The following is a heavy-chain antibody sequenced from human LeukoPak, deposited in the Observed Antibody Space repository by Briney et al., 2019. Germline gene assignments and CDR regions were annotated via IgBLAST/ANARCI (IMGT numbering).Heavy chain of an antibody. CDR1: GFNYNNHE. Sequence: GGSLRLSCAASGFNYNNHEMNWVRQAPGKGLKWVAYISSSGSSVYYADSVRGRFTISRDNARNSLYLQMNSLRVEDTAVYYCARDDGAYYQHSIDVWGKGTTVTVSS. CDR2: ISSSGSSV. D-gene: IGHD3-16*01. CDR3: ARDDGAYYQHSIDV. J-gene: IGHJ6*03. V-gene: IGHV3-48*03.